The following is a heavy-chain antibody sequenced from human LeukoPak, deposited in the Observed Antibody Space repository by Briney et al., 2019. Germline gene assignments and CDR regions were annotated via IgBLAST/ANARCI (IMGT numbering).Heavy chain of an antibody. D-gene: IGHD3-10*01. Sequence: GGSLRLSCATSGFTFSSYAFYWIRQAPGKGLEWLTLISYDGNDKYYADSVKGRFSISRDNSKSMVFLQMNNLRPEDTAVYFCAVLTTLHIAVRPGDEYMDVWGKGTTVTVSS. CDR1: GFTFSSYA. J-gene: IGHJ6*03. CDR3: AVLTTLHIAVRPGDEYMDV. V-gene: IGHV3-30*04. CDR2: ISYDGNDK.